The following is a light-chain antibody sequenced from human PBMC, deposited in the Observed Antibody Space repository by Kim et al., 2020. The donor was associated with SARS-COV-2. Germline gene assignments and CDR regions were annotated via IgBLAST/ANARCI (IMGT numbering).Light chain of an antibody. CDR3: QPPDNWPRT. CDR1: QSISIY. Sequence: EIVLTQSPAPLSLSPGERSTLSCRASQSISIYLAWYQQEPGQSPRLLIYDASNRATSIPARFTGSGSGTDFSLTISSLEPEDFAVDFCQPPDNWPRTFGGRTTVDIK. CDR2: DAS. J-gene: IGKJ4*01. V-gene: IGKV3-11*01.